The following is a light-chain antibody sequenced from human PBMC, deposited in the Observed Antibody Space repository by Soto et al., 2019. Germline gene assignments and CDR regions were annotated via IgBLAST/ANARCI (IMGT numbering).Light chain of an antibody. CDR3: QQYNSFPRT. V-gene: IGKV1-5*01. Sequence: DIQMTQSPSTLSASIGDKVTITCRATQSISSWLAWYQHKPGEAPKLLIYDASDLETGVPFRFSGRGSETEFTLTINGLQPDDFATYYCQQYNSFPRTFGQGLKVEI. CDR1: QSISSW. J-gene: IGKJ1*01. CDR2: DAS.